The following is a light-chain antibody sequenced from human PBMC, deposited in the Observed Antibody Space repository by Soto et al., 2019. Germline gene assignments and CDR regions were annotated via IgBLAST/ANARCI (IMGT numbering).Light chain of an antibody. CDR3: KKYNSAPWA. Sequence: DIEMTQSPSSLSASVGDRVTITCRASEVINSYLAWYQQKPGKVPKLLIYTASTLQSGVPSRFSGSGSGTDFPLTISSLQPEDVATYYCKKYNSAPWAFGQGTKVEIK. J-gene: IGKJ1*01. CDR1: EVINSY. CDR2: TAS. V-gene: IGKV1-27*01.